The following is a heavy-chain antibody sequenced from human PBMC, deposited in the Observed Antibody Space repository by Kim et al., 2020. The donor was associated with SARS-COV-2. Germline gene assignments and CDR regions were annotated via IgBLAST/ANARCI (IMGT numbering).Heavy chain of an antibody. Sequence: GGSLRLSCAASGFTFSSYAMSWVRQAPGKGLEWVSAISGSGGSTYYADSVKGRFTISRDNSKNTLYLQMNSLRAEDTAVYYCAKPFHYDSSGPPRDYWGQGTLVTVSS. V-gene: IGHV3-23*01. CDR1: GFTFSSYA. CDR3: AKPFHYDSSGPPRDY. CDR2: ISGSGGST. J-gene: IGHJ4*02. D-gene: IGHD3-22*01.